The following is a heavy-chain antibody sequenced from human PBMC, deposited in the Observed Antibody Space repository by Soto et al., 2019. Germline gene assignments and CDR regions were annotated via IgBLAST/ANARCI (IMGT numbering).Heavy chain of an antibody. CDR1: GFSLNTTGVG. D-gene: IGHD2-15*01. CDR2: IYWDDDK. J-gene: IGHJ4*02. CDR3: AHRAILCSGGSCYSQPFDY. Sequence: QITLKESGPTQVKPTQTLTLTCTFSGFSLNTTGVGVGWIRQPPGKALEWLAIIYWDDDKRYSPSLRSRLTITKDTSKIQVVLTMTNVDPVDTATYYCAHRAILCSGGSCYSQPFDYWGQGTLVTVSS. V-gene: IGHV2-5*02.